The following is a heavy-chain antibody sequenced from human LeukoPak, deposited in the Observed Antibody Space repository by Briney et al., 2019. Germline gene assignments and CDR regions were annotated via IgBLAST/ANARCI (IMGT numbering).Heavy chain of an antibody. V-gene: IGHV4-59*08. CDR1: GGSISSYY. CDR2: IYYSGST. J-gene: IGHJ5*02. Sequence: SETLSLTCTVSGGSISSYYWSWIRQPPGKGLEWSGYIYYSGSTNYNPSLKSRVTISVDTSKNQFSLKLSSATAADTAVYYCARGAYSSSWYLWNHWFDPWGQGTLVTVSS. D-gene: IGHD6-13*01. CDR3: ARGAYSSSWYLWNHWFDP.